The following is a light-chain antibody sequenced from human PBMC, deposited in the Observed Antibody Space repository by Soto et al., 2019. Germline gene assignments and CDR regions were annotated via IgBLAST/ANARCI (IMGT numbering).Light chain of an antibody. CDR1: TGAVTSGYY. Sequence: QTVVIQEPSLTVTPGGTVTLTCASSTGAVTSGYYPNWFQQKPGQAPRALIYGASNKHSWTPARFSGPLLGGKAALTLSGVQPEDEAEYYCLLYYGGAHVVFGGGTKLTV. CDR3: LLYYGGAHVV. CDR2: GAS. V-gene: IGLV7-43*01. J-gene: IGLJ2*01.